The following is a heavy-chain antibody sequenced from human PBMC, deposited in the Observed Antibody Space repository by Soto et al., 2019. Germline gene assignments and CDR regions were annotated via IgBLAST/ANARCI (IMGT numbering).Heavy chain of an antibody. CDR3: ARGQLVWYGDLTPYHRDMDV. V-gene: IGHV4-34*02. CDR2: ISHDGGT. J-gene: IGHJ6*02. Sequence: QVQLQQWGAGLLRPSETLSLTCAFYGGSFDDFYWSWVRHSPGKGLEWVGEISHDGGTNYSPSLASRVSISVDTSKNQFSLHLRSVTAADTGLYYCARGQLVWYGDLTPYHRDMDVWGQGTTVTVSS. D-gene: IGHD3-10*01. CDR1: GGSFDDFY.